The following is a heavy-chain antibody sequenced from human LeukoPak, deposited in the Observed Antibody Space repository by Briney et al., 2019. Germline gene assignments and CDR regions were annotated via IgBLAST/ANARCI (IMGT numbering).Heavy chain of an antibody. CDR2: IYPGDSDT. CDR1: GSRFTSYW. Sequence: GESLQISCKGPGSRFTSYWIGWVRQLPGKGLEGMGIIYPGDSDTRYSPSFQGQVTISADKSISTAYLQWSSLKASDTAMYYCASGARVYRFGEFNYWGQGTLVTVSS. CDR3: ASGARVYRFGEFNY. V-gene: IGHV5-51*01. J-gene: IGHJ4*02. D-gene: IGHD3-10*01.